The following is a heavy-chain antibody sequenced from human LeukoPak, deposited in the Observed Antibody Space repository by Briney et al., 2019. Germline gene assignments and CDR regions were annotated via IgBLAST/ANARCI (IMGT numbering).Heavy chain of an antibody. J-gene: IGHJ6*02. D-gene: IGHD4-17*01. Sequence: ASVKVSCKASGYTFTSYDINWVRQATGQGLEWMGWMNPNSGNTGYAQKFQGRVTMTRNTSISKAYMELSSLRSEDTAVYYCARSFTVTTSSYYYGMDVWGQGTTVTVSS. V-gene: IGHV1-8*01. CDR2: MNPNSGNT. CDR1: GYTFTSYD. CDR3: ARSFTVTTSSYYYGMDV.